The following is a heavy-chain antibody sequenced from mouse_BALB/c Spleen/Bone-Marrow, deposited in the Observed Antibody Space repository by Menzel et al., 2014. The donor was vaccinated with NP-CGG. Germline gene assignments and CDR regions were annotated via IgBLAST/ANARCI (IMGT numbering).Heavy chain of an antibody. D-gene: IGHD5-1-1*01. J-gene: IGHJ4*01. V-gene: IGHV14-3*02. Sequence: EVHVKQSGAELVKPGASVKLSCTASGFNIKDTYMHWVKQRPEQGLEWIGRIDPANGNTKFAPKFQGKATITADTSSNTAYLHLSSLTSEDTAVYYCARGIPYYPMDFWGQGTSVTVSS. CDR1: GFNIKDTY. CDR2: IDPANGNT. CDR3: ARGIPYYPMDF.